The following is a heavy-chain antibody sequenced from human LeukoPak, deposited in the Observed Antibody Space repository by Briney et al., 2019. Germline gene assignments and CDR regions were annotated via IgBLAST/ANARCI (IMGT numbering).Heavy chain of an antibody. CDR2: VFYSGKT. CDR3: ARDTNLRDSFDI. D-gene: IGHD2-8*01. Sequence: SETLSLTCTVAGGSISISSYYWSWIRRSPGKGLDWIGYVFYSGKTDYSPSLRSRVSMSVDTSKNQFSLRVTSVTAADTAVYYCARDTNLRDSFDIWGQGAMVTVSS. CDR1: GGSISISSYY. J-gene: IGHJ3*02. V-gene: IGHV4-61*01.